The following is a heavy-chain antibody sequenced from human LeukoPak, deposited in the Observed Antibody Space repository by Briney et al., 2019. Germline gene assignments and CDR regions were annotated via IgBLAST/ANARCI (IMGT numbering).Heavy chain of an antibody. V-gene: IGHV4-4*07. CDR2: IYISGST. Sequence: SETLSLTCTVSGGSISSYYWSWIRQPAGKGLEWIWRIYISGSTNYNPSLKSRVTMSVDTSKNQFSLKLSSVTAADTAVYYCAREEVGSRWYGNWFDPWGQGTLVTVSS. CDR1: GGSISSYY. D-gene: IGHD6-13*01. J-gene: IGHJ5*02. CDR3: AREEVGSRWYGNWFDP.